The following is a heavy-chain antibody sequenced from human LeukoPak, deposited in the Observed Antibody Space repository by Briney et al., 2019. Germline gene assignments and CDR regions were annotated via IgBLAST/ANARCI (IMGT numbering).Heavy chain of an antibody. V-gene: IGHV3-74*01. J-gene: IGHJ4*02. CDR1: GFTFSSYW. Sequence: PGGSLRLSCAASGFTFSSYWMHWVRQAPGKGLVWVSRINSDGSSTSYADSVKGRFTISRDNSKNTLYLQMNSLRAEDTAVYYCAKSPSKSPGDFDYWGQGTLVTVSS. CDR3: AKSPSKSPGDFDY. CDR2: INSDGSST. D-gene: IGHD7-27*01.